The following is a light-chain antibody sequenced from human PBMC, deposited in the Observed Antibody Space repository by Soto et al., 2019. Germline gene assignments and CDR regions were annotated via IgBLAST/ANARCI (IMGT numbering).Light chain of an antibody. J-gene: IGLJ3*02. CDR1: SSDVGNYYL. Sequence: QSALTQPASVSGSPGQSITMSCAGTSSDVGNYYLVSWYQQHPNKAPKLIIYEASKRPSGVSNRFSGSKSGNTASLTISGLQPEDEADYYCCSYVDATTVVQFGAGTKLTVL. V-gene: IGLV2-23*02. CDR2: EAS. CDR3: CSYVDATTVVQ.